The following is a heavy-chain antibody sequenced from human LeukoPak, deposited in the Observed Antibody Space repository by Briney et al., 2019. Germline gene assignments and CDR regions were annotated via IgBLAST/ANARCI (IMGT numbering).Heavy chain of an antibody. V-gene: IGHV4-39*07. CDR1: GGSISSSSYY. J-gene: IGHJ4*02. CDR2: IYHSPST. CDR3: ARVSASWGFDF. Sequence: PSETLSLTCTVSGGSISSSSYYWGWIRQPPGKGLEWIATIYHSPSTYYYPSLKSRVTISVDTSRNRFSLKVNSVTAADTAVYYCARVSASWGFDFWGQGALVTVSS. D-gene: IGHD7-27*01.